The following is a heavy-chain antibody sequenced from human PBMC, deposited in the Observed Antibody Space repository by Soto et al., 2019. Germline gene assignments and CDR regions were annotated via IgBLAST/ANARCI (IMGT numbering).Heavy chain of an antibody. CDR3: ASCRDSSHSLSTWYYYGMDV. CDR2: ISSSSSTI. CDR1: GFTFSSYS. V-gene: IGHV3-48*02. J-gene: IGHJ6*02. D-gene: IGHD6-13*01. Sequence: EVQLVESGGGLVQPGGSLRLSCAASGFTFSSYSMNWVRQAPGKGLEWVSYISSSSSTIYYADSVKGRFTISRDNAKNSLYLQMNSLRDEDTAVYYCASCRDSSHSLSTWYYYGMDVWGQGTTVTVSS.